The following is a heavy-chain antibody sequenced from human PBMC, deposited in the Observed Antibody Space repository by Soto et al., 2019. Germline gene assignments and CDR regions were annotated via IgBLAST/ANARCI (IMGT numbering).Heavy chain of an antibody. Sequence: QVQLVESGGGVVQPGRSLRLSCAASGFTFSSYGMHWVRQAPGKGLEWVAVISYDGSNKYYADSVKGRFTISRDNSKNTLYLQMNSLRAEDTAVYYCAKDQGPDGYCSSTSCYVSYYGMDVWGQGTTVTVSS. V-gene: IGHV3-30*18. CDR1: GFTFSSYG. J-gene: IGHJ6*02. D-gene: IGHD2-2*01. CDR2: ISYDGSNK. CDR3: AKDQGPDGYCSSTSCYVSYYGMDV.